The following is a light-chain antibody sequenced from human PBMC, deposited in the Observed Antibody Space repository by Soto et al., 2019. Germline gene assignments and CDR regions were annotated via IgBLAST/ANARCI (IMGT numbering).Light chain of an antibody. CDR3: QQRSNWPT. CDR2: DAS. J-gene: IGKJ4*01. V-gene: IGKV3-11*01. Sequence: IVLTQSPATLSLYPGERATLSCRASQSVYSYLAWYQQRPGQAPRLLIYDASSRATGIPARFRGSGSGTDFTLTISSLEPEDFAVYYCQQRSNWPTFGVGTKVEIK. CDR1: QSVYSY.